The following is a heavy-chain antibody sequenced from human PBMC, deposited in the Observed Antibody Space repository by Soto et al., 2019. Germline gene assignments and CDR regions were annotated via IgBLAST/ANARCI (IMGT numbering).Heavy chain of an antibody. J-gene: IGHJ4*02. D-gene: IGHD2-15*01. CDR3: ARVARYCSGGSCSRHFDY. V-gene: IGHV4-59*01. CDR1: GGSISSYY. CDR2: IYYSGST. Sequence: TLSLTCTVSGGSISSYYWSWIRQPPGKGLEWIGYIYYSGSTNYNPSLKSRVTISVDTSKNQFSLKLSSVTAADTAVYYCARVARYCSGGSCSRHFDYWGQGTLVTVSS.